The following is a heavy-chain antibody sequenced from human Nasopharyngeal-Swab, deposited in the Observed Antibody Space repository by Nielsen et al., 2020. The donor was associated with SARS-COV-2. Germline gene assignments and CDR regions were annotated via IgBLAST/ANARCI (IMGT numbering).Heavy chain of an antibody. J-gene: IGHJ6*02. D-gene: IGHD3-9*01. Sequence: WVRQAPGQGLEWMGWIRASNGNTDYAQKLQDRVTMTTDTSTSTAYMELRSLRSDDTAVYYCARGSLTGYTRYYYYGLDVWGQGTTVRLL. V-gene: IGHV1-18*01. CDR3: ARGSLTGYTRYYYYGLDV. CDR2: IRASNGNT.